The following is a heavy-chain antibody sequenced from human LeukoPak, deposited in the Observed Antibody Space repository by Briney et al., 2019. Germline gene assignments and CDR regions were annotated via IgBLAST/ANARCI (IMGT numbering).Heavy chain of an antibody. Sequence: GGSLRLSCAASGFTFSSYEMNWVRRAPGKGLEWISFIASDGSINYADFVKGRFILSRDNAKNSLYLQMNSLRGEDTAVYYCARRGWFGELFPANYWGQGTLVTVSS. CDR1: GFTFSSYE. J-gene: IGHJ4*02. D-gene: IGHD3-10*01. CDR2: IASDGSI. CDR3: ARRGWFGELFPANY. V-gene: IGHV3-48*03.